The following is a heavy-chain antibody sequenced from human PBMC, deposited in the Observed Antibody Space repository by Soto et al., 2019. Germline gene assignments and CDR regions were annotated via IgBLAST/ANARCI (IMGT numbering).Heavy chain of an antibody. V-gene: IGHV4-4*07. CDR2: IYSSGST. CDR1: GGAISGYY. CDR3: ARGQRFSDWFDP. J-gene: IGHJ5*02. D-gene: IGHD3-3*01. Sequence: SETLSLTCTVTGGAISGYYWTWIRPSDGEGLEWIGRIYSSGSTNYNPSLKSRVTISLDTSMNYFSLRLSSVTAADTAVYYCARGQRFSDWFDPWGQGTLVTVSS.